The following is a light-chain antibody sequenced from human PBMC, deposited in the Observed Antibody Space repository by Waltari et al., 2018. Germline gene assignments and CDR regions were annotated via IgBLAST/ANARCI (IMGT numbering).Light chain of an antibody. V-gene: IGKV3-11*01. CDR1: QNINTY. Sequence: EIVLTQPPATLSLSPGEGANLPCRASQNINTYLAWYQQKPGQAPRLLIYDASSRATGIPARFSGSGSGTDFTLTISSLEPEDFAVYYCQQRSNWPPPTFGGGTKVDI. CDR2: DAS. CDR3: QQRSNWPPPT. J-gene: IGKJ4*01.